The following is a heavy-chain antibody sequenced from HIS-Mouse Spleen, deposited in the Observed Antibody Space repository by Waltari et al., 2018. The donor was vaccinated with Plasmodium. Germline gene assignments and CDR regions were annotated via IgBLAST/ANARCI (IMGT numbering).Heavy chain of an antibody. CDR1: GYTFTSYY. CDR3: ARDLFRIGVAGTEYYYGMDV. Sequence: QVQLVQSGAVVKKPGASVKVSCKSSGYTFTSYYMHWVRQAPGQGLAWMGIINPSGGSTSYAQKFQGRVTMTRDTSTSTVYMELSSLRSEDTAVYYCARDLFRIGVAGTEYYYGMDVWGQGTTVTVSS. J-gene: IGHJ6*02. V-gene: IGHV1-46*01. CDR2: INPSGGST. D-gene: IGHD6-19*01.